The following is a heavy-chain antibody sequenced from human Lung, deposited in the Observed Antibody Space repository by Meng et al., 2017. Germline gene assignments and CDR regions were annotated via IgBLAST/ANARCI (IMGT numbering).Heavy chain of an antibody. CDR1: GGSFSDYY. CDR2: INHSGST. J-gene: IGHJ4*02. D-gene: IGHD4-11*01. V-gene: IGHV4-34*01. Sequence: VHTQPLGAALLTASESLSHTCGLCGGSFSDYYLSWIRQPPGKGPEWIGEINHSGSTNYNPSLESRATISVETAQNNLSLKLSSVTAADSAVYYCARGPTTMAHDFDYWGQGTLVTVSS. CDR3: ARGPTTMAHDFDY.